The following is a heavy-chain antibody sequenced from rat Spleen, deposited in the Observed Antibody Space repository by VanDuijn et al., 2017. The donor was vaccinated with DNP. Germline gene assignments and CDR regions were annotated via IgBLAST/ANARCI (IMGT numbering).Heavy chain of an antibody. V-gene: IGHV5-17*01. Sequence: EVHLVESGGGVVQPGNSLKLSCVASGFTFSDSAMAWVRQSPKKGLEWVATIIYDGSHTFYRDSVQGRFTVSRDNTQSRLYLQMDSLRSEDTATYYCARYITGIVFDYWGQGVMVTVSS. CDR1: GFTFSDSA. CDR3: ARYITGIVFDY. D-gene: IGHD1-6*01. J-gene: IGHJ2*01. CDR2: IIYDGSHT.